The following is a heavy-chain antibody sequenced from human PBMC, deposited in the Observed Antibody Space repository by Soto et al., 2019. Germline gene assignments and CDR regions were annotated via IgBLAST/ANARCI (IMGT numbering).Heavy chain of an antibody. Sequence: VQLLESGGGFVQPGGSLRLSCEASGFNFRDYNMFWVRQAPGKGLEWVALITYDAEYQYYGDSVKGRFTISRDNSKSTLFLQLTGLRVEDTAVYYCAKDRRYYYDIETHYGLDVWGQGTTVSVSS. J-gene: IGHJ6*02. CDR3: AKDRRYYYDIETHYGLDV. CDR2: ITYDAEYQ. CDR1: GFNFRDYN. V-gene: IGHV3-30*18. D-gene: IGHD3-22*01.